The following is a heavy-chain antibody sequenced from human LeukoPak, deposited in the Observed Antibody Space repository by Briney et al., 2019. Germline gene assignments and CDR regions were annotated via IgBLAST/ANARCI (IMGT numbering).Heavy chain of an antibody. CDR1: GDSISSGNYY. Sequence: PSQTLSLTCTVSGDSISSGNYYWSWIRQPPGKGLEWIGYIYYSGSTYYNPSLKSRVTISVDTSKNQFSLKLSSVTAADTVVYYCARYGNSYGLQIDYWGQGTLVTVSS. D-gene: IGHD5-18*01. J-gene: IGHJ4*02. CDR3: ARYGNSYGLQIDY. V-gene: IGHV4-30-4*08. CDR2: IYYSGST.